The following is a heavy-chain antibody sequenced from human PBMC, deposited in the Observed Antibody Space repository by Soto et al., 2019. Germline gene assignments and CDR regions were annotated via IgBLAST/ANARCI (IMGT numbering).Heavy chain of an antibody. CDR3: ARDFHCSGGRCYDCFDP. Sequence: QVQLVQSGAEVKKPGASVKVSCKASGYTFTSYGISWVRQAPGQGLEWMGWISTYNDKRAYAQKLQGRVTMTTDTSTTTAYMELRSLRSDDTVLYYCARDFHCSGGRCYDCFDPWGQGTLVTVSS. CDR2: ISTYNDKR. CDR1: GYTFTSYG. D-gene: IGHD2-15*01. J-gene: IGHJ5*02. V-gene: IGHV1-18*01.